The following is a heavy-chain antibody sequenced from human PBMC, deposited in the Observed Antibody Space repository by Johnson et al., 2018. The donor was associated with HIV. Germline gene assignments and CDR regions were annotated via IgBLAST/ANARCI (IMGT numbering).Heavy chain of an antibody. J-gene: IGHJ3*02. CDR1: GFTFSSYG. CDR2: IWYDGSNR. V-gene: IGHV3-33*01. D-gene: IGHD6-13*01. CDR3: ARDGVYSSPHDAFDI. Sequence: VQLVESGGGVIQPGRSLRVSCAASGFTFSSYGMHWVRQAPGKGLEWVAVIWYDGSNRYYADSVKGRFTISRDNSKNSLYLQMDSLRAGDSAVYYCARDGVYSSPHDAFDIWGQGTMVTVSP.